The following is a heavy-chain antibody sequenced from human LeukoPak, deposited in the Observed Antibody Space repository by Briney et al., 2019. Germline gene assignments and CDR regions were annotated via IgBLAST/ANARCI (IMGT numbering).Heavy chain of an antibody. Sequence: ASVKVSCKASGYTFTGHFMHWVRQAPGQGLEWMGWINPNSGDTNHAQKFQGRVTMTRDTSISSAYMELSRLRSDDTAVYYCARDVDRGIFDYWGQGTLVTVSS. CDR2: INPNSGDT. D-gene: IGHD3-10*01. CDR3: ARDVDRGIFDY. V-gene: IGHV1-2*02. CDR1: GYTFTGHF. J-gene: IGHJ4*02.